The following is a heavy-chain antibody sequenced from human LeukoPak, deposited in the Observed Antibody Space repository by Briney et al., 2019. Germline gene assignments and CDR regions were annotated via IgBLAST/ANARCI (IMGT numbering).Heavy chain of an antibody. D-gene: IGHD2-2*01. CDR3: ARAPSAANVLWFDP. CDR1: GFTFRSYA. Sequence: GGSLRLSCAASGFTFRSYAMHWVRQAPGKGLEWVSYISSSGNTIYYADSVKGRFTISRDNAKNSLYLQMNSLRAEDTAVYYCARAPSAANVLWFDPWGQGTLVTVSS. V-gene: IGHV3-48*03. J-gene: IGHJ5*02. CDR2: ISSSGNTI.